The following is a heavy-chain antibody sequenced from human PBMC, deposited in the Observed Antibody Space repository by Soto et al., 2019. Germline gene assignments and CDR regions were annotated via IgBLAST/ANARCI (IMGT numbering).Heavy chain of an antibody. CDR1: GGSISIGCYS. V-gene: IGHV4-30-2*06. J-gene: IGHJ6*02. D-gene: IGHD3-10*01. CDR3: ARAPPGPSPRWVL. Sequence: SETLSLTFTVSGGSISIGCYSWIWIRQSPEKGLEWLGCIYPTGSTYYHPSLKSRVTISIDTSRNQFSLNLTSVTAADTAVYYCARAPPGPSPRWVLWGQGTTVTVSS. CDR2: IYPTGST.